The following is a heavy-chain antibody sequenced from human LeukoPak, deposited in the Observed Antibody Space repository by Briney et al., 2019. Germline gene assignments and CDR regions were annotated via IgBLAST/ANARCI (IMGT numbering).Heavy chain of an antibody. D-gene: IGHD5-12*01. CDR3: ARDQRMVATNYYYGMDV. V-gene: IGHV4-61*01. J-gene: IGHJ6*02. CDR2: FYYTGST. Sequence: KPSETLSLTCTVSGGSVSGGSYYWSWIRQPPGKGLEWIGYFYYTGSTNYNPSLKSRVTISVDTSKNQFSLKLSSVTAADTAVYYCARDQRMVATNYYYGMDVWGQGTTVTVSS. CDR1: GGSVSGGSYY.